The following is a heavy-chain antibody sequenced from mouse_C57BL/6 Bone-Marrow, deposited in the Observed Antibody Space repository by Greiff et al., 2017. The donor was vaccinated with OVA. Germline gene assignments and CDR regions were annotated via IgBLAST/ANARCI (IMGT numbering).Heavy chain of an antibody. CDR1: GYTFTSYW. D-gene: IGHD1-1*01. J-gene: IGHJ4*01. Sequence: VQLQQPGAELVKPGASVKMSCKASGYTFTSYWITWVKQRPGQGLEWIGDIYPGSGSTNYNEKFKSKATLTVDTSSSTAYMQLSSLTSEDSAVYYCAKADYYDGSSYDYYAMDYWGQGTSVTVSS. V-gene: IGHV1-55*01. CDR2: IYPGSGST. CDR3: AKADYYDGSSYDYYAMDY.